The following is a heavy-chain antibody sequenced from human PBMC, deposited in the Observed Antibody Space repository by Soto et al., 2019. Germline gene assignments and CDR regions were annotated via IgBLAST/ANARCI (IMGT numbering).Heavy chain of an antibody. CDR1: GGSISSSSYY. CDR2: IYYSGST. J-gene: IGHJ6*03. D-gene: IGHD6-6*01. V-gene: IGHV4-39*01. Sequence: QLQLQESGPGLVKPSETLSLTCTVSGGSISSSSYYWGWIRQPPGKGLEWIGSIYYSGSTYYNPSLKSRVTISGDTSKNQFSLKLSSVTAADTAVYYCARRFSSIAAPGYYYYMDVWGKGTTVTVSS. CDR3: ARRFSSIAAPGYYYYMDV.